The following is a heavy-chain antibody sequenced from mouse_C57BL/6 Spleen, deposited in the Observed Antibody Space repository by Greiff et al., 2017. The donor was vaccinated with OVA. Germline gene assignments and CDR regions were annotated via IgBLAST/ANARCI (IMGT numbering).Heavy chain of an antibody. CDR3: AIEVTAQAYYAMDY. Sequence: QVQLQQPGAKLVKPGASVKVSCKASGYTFTSYWMHWVKQRPGQGLEWIGRIHPSDSDTNYNQKFKGKATLTVDKSSSTAYMQLSSLTSEDSAVYYCAIEVTAQAYYAMDYWGQGTSVTVSS. V-gene: IGHV1-74*01. CDR1: GYTFTSYW. D-gene: IGHD3-2*02. CDR2: IHPSDSDT. J-gene: IGHJ4*01.